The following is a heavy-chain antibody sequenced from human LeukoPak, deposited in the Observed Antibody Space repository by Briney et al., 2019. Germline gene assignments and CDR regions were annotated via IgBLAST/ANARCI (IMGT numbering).Heavy chain of an antibody. D-gene: IGHD5-12*01. J-gene: IGHJ4*02. CDR2: IGTSGGTT. V-gene: IGHV3-64D*09. CDR1: GFTFSSYG. CDR3: VRGSGYGAYVN. Sequence: GGSLRLSCSASGFTFSSYGMHWVRQAPGKGLGHVSAIGTSGGTTYYADSVKGRFTISRDNAKNTLYLQMSSLRAEDTAVYYCVRGSGYGAYVNWGQGTLVTVSS.